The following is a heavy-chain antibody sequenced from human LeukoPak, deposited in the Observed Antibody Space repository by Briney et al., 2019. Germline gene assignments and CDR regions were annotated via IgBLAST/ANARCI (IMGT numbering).Heavy chain of an antibody. J-gene: IGHJ4*02. Sequence: AGGSLRLSCAASGFTFSSYAMSWVRQAPGKGLEWVSAISGSGGSTYYADSVKGRFTISRDNSKNTLYLQMNSLRAEDTAVYYCAKHDRSSGEYFDYWGQGTLVTVSS. D-gene: IGHD6-6*01. CDR3: AKHDRSSGEYFDY. V-gene: IGHV3-23*01. CDR2: ISGSGGST. CDR1: GFTFSSYA.